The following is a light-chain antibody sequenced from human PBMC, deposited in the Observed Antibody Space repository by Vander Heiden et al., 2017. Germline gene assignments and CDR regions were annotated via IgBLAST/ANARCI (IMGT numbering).Light chain of an antibody. V-gene: IGKV3-11*01. CDR3: LQRSDWPPA. J-gene: IGKJ4*01. CDR2: DAS. Sequence: EIVSPHSPATLSLSPGERATLSCRASQSVSSYLAWYQQKPGQAPRLLIYDASNRATGIPARFSGSGSGTDFTLTISSLEPEDFAVYYCLQRSDWPPAFGGGTKVEIK. CDR1: QSVSSY.